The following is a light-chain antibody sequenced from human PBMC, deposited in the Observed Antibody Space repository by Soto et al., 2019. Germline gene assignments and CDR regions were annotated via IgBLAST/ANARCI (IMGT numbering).Light chain of an antibody. Sequence: QSALTQPPSASGSPGQSVTISCTGTSSDVGGYNYVSWYQQHPGKAPKLMIYEVCKRPSGVPDRFSGSKSGNTASLTVSGLQAADEADYYCSSYAGNNVVFGGGTKLTVL. CDR3: SSYAGNNVV. V-gene: IGLV2-8*01. CDR1: SSDVGGYNY. CDR2: EVC. J-gene: IGLJ2*01.